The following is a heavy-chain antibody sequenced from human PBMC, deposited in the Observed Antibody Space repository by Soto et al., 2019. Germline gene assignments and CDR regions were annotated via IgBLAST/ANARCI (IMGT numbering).Heavy chain of an antibody. V-gene: IGHV4-59*01. CDR3: ARVNYGDYYYGMDV. J-gene: IGHJ6*02. D-gene: IGHD4-17*01. Sequence: SETLSLTCTVSGGSINYSYWTWIRQPPGKGLEWIGYISYTGSANYNASLKSRLTISVDTSKYQFSLKLSPVTAADTALYYCARVNYGDYYYGMDVWGQGTTVTVSS. CDR1: GGSINYSY. CDR2: ISYTGSA.